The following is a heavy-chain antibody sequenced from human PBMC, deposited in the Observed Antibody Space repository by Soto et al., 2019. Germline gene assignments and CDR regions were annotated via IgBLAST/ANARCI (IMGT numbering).Heavy chain of an antibody. Sequence: PSETLSLTCSVSGASTVSHYHWTWIRQPPGKGLEWMGYIFNSGTTFYYPSLTSRLSISMDTSGNHFSLELRSVTAADTAVYYCARTSRLKTGQLDYWGQGALVTVSS. J-gene: IGHJ4*02. D-gene: IGHD3-9*01. CDR1: GASTVSHYH. CDR3: ARTSRLKTGQLDY. V-gene: IGHV4-31*02. CDR2: IFNSGTT.